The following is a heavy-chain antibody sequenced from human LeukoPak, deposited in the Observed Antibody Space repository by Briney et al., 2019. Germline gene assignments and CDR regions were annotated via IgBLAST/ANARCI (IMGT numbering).Heavy chain of an antibody. Sequence: PGGSLRLSCAASGFTVSGNNNYMSWVRQAPGKGPEWVSVLYTGGRTDYADFVKGRFTISRDNSKNTLYLQMNSLRAEDTAVYYCAVWVISGSWGQGTMATVSA. V-gene: IGHV3-53*01. J-gene: IGHJ5*02. CDR3: AVWVISGS. D-gene: IGHD3-22*01. CDR2: LYTGGRT. CDR1: GFTVSGNNNY.